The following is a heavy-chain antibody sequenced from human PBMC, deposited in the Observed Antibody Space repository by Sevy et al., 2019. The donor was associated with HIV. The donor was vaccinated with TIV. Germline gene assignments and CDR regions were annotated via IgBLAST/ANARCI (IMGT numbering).Heavy chain of an antibody. CDR2: ISSRSTYI. J-gene: IGHJ6*01. CDR1: EFTFNDDF. D-gene: IGHD3-10*01. V-gene: IGHV3-21*01. CDR3: ARDRDDYASGRRHPYYYYHGMDV. Sequence: GESLKISCVGSEFTFNDDFMTWVRQAPGKGLEWVSSISSRSTYIYYADSVKGRFTISRDNAKNSMFLQMNSLRPEDTAVYYCARDRDDYASGRRHPYYYYHGMDVWGQWTTVTVSS.